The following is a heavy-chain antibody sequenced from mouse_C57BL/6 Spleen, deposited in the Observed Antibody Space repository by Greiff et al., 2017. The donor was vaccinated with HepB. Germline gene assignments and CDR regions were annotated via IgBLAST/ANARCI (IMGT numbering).Heavy chain of an antibody. V-gene: IGHV5-4*01. CDR2: ISDGGSYT. CDR3: ARENYDYARYFDV. J-gene: IGHJ1*03. D-gene: IGHD2-4*01. Sequence: EVQVGESGGGLVKPGGSLKLSCAASGFTFSSYAMSWVRQTPEKRLEWVATISDGGSYTYYPDNVKGRFTISRDNAKNNLYLQMRHLKSEDTAMYYCARENYDYARYFDVWGTGTTVTVSS. CDR1: GFTFSSYA.